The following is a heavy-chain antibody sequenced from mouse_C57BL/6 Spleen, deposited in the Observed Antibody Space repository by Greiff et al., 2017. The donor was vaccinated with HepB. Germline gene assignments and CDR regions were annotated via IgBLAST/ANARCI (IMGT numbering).Heavy chain of an antibody. CDR2: INPNNGGT. D-gene: IGHD1-1*01. Sequence: EVQLQQSGPELVKPGASVKISCKASGYTFTDYYMNWVKQSPGKSLEWIGDINPNNGGTSYNQKVKGKATLTVDKSSSTAYMELRSLTSEDSAVYYCASDYGSSWYFDVWGTGTTVTVSS. CDR3: ASDYGSSWYFDV. V-gene: IGHV1-26*01. CDR1: GYTFTDYY. J-gene: IGHJ1*03.